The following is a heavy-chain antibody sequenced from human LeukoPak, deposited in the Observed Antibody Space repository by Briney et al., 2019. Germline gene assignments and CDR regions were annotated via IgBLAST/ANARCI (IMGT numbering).Heavy chain of an antibody. J-gene: IGHJ4*02. CDR2: INHSGST. V-gene: IGHV4-34*01. CDR1: GGSFSGYY. D-gene: IGHD3-10*01. CDR3: ARKTTYYYGSGSYSNFDY. Sequence: SETLSLTCAVYGGSFSGYYWSWIRQPPGKGLEWIGEINHSGSTNYNPSLKSRVTISVDTSKNQFSLKLSSVTAADTAVYYCARKTTYYYGSGSYSNFDYWGQGTLVTVSS.